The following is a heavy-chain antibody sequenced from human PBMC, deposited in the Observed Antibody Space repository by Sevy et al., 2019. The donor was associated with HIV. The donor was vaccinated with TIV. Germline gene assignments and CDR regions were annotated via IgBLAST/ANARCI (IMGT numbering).Heavy chain of an antibody. V-gene: IGHV3-21*01. Sequence: GGSLRLSCAASGFTFSSYSMNWVRQAPGKGLEWVSSISSSSSYIYYADSVKGRVTISRDNAKNSLYLQMNSLRDEDTAVYYGARDSVYSTSGYRTGGNWFDPWGQGTLVTVSS. CDR2: ISSSSSYI. J-gene: IGHJ5*02. CDR1: GFTFSSYS. D-gene: IGHD6-13*01. CDR3: ARDSVYSTSGYRTGGNWFDP.